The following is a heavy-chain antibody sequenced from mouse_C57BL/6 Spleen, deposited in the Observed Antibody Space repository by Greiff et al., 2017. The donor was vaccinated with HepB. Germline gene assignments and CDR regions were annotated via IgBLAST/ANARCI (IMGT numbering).Heavy chain of an antibody. J-gene: IGHJ2*01. Sequence: QVQLKQSGAELVKPGASVKLSCKASGYTFTSYWMQWVKQRPGQGLEWIGEIDPSDSYTNYNQKFKGKATLTVDTSSSTAYMQLSSLTSEDSAVYYCARSGLLPYFDYWGQGTTLTVSS. V-gene: IGHV1-50*01. CDR2: IDPSDSYT. CDR3: ARSGLLPYFDY. D-gene: IGHD2-3*01. CDR1: GYTFTSYW.